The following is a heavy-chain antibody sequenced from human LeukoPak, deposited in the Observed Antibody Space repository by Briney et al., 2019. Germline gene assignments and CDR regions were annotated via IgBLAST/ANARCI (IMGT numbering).Heavy chain of an antibody. V-gene: IGHV1-2*04. D-gene: IGHD3-22*01. J-gene: IGHJ6*02. CDR3: ARDPGGGNYYDSSGYPRPNYGMDV. Sequence: ASVKVSCKASGYTFTGYYMHWVRQAPGQGLEWMGWINPNSGGTNYAQKFQGWVTMTRDTSISTAYMELSRLRSDDTAVYYCARDPGGGNYYDSSGYPRPNYGMDVWGQGTTVTVSS. CDR1: GYTFTGYY. CDR2: INPNSGGT.